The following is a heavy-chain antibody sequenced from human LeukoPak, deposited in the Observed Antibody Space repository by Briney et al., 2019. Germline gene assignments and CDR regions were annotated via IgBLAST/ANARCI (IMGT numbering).Heavy chain of an antibody. D-gene: IGHD3-10*01. CDR1: GFTFSSYA. V-gene: IGHV3-23*01. CDR3: AKSGYYYGSGGYYKPPDY. Sequence: PGGSLRLSCAASGFTFSSYAMSWVRQAPGKGLEWVSAISGSGGSTYYADSVKGRFTISRDNSKNTLYLQMNSLRAEDTAVYYCAKSGYYYGSGGYYKPPDYWGQGTLVTVSS. J-gene: IGHJ4*02. CDR2: ISGSGGST.